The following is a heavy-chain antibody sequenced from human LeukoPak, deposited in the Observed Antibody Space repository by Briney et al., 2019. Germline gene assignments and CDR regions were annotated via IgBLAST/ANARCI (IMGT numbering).Heavy chain of an antibody. CDR1: GYTFTIYD. V-gene: IGHV1-8*01. D-gene: IGHD2-15*01. CDR3: ARGTRSFDY. J-gene: IGHJ4*02. Sequence: ASVKVSCKASGYTFTIYDFNWVRQTTGQGLEWMGWMNPNSGNTGYAQKFQGRVTMTRDTSISTAYMELSSLRSEDTAVYYCARGTRSFDYWGQGTLVTVSS. CDR2: MNPNSGNT.